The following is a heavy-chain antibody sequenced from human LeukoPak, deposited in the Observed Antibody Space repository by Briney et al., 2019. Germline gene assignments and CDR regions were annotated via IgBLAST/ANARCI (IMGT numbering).Heavy chain of an antibody. D-gene: IGHD2-2*01. J-gene: IGHJ4*02. CDR2: IRYDGSNK. V-gene: IGHV3-30*02. CDR1: GFTFSSYG. Sequence: RAGGSLRLSCAASGFTFSSYGMHWVRQAPGKGLEWVAFIRYDGSNKYYADSVKGRFTISRDNSKNTLYLQMNSLRAEDTAVYYCARGDRDLYCSSTSCYPVLGGQGTLVTVSS. CDR3: ARGDRDLYCSSTSCYPVL.